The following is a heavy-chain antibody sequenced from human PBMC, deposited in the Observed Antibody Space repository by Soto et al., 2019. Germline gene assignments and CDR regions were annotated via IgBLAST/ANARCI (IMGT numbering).Heavy chain of an antibody. J-gene: IGHJ6*03. CDR3: ARYSSSSGNYYYYYMDV. D-gene: IGHD6-6*01. Sequence: PSQTLSLTCAISGDSVSSNSAAWNWIRQSPSRGLEWLGRTYYRSKWYNDYAVSVKSRITISPDTSKNQFSLQLNSVTPEDTAVYYCARYSSSSGNYYYYYMDVWGKGTTVTVSS. CDR2: TYYRSKWYN. V-gene: IGHV6-1*01. CDR1: GDSVSSNSAA.